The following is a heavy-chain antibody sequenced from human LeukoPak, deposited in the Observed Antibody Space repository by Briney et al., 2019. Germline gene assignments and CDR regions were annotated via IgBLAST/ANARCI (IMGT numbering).Heavy chain of an antibody. D-gene: IGHD6-19*01. CDR1: GYTFTGYY. Sequence: ASVKVSCKASGYTFTGYYMHWVRQARGQGLEWMGWINLNSGGTTYAQKFQGRVTMTRDTSISTAYMELSRLRSDDTAVYYCARYSGWYLGFDYWGQGTLVTVSS. CDR2: INLNSGGT. V-gene: IGHV1-2*02. J-gene: IGHJ4*02. CDR3: ARYSGWYLGFDY.